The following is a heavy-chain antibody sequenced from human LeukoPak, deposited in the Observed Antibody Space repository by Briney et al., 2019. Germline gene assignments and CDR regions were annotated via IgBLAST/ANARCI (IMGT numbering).Heavy chain of an antibody. CDR1: GGSISSYY. Sequence: SETLSLTCTVSGGSISSYYWSWIRQPPGKGLEWIGYIYYSGSTNYNPSLKSRVTISVDTSKNQFSLKLSSVTAADTAVYYCAGPPIIYSSSWYYMDVWGKGTTVTVSS. CDR2: IYYSGST. D-gene: IGHD6-13*01. J-gene: IGHJ6*03. CDR3: AGPPIIYSSSWYYMDV. V-gene: IGHV4-59*08.